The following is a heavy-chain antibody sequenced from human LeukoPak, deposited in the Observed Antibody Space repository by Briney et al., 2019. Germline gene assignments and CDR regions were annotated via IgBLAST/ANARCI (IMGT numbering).Heavy chain of an antibody. V-gene: IGHV3-23*01. J-gene: IGHJ6*03. CDR3: AKRGGYCSSASCYYYYYMDV. Sequence: GGSLRLSCVSSGLTFSAYAMSWVRQAPGRGLVWVSGITSSGGSTYYADSVKGRFTISRDNSKNTLFLQMNGLRAGDTAVYYCAKRGGYCSSASCYYYYYMDVWGKGTTVTVSS. D-gene: IGHD2-2*01. CDR1: GLTFSAYA. CDR2: ITSSGGST.